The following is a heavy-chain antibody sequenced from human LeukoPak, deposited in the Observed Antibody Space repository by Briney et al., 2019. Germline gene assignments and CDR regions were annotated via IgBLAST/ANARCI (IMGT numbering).Heavy chain of an antibody. J-gene: IGHJ3*02. V-gene: IGHV3-20*04. CDR2: INWNGDSI. CDR1: GFTFDEYG. Sequence: GGSLGLSCAASGFTFDEYGMSWVRQDAGKGLEWVSGINWNGDSIGYADSVKGRFTISRDNAKNSLYLQMNSLRAEDTALYYCVRVRDVMATIGAFDIWGQGTKVTVSS. CDR3: VRVRDVMATIGAFDI. D-gene: IGHD5-24*01.